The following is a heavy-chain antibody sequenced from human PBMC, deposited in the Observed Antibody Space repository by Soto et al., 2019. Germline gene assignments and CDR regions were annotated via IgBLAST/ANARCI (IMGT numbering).Heavy chain of an antibody. CDR2: IIPIFGTA. V-gene: IGHV1-69*13. CDR3: AGIAAAGLLDFDY. Sequence: SVKVSCKASGGTFSSYAISWVRQAPGQGLEWMGGIIPIFGTANYAQKFQGRVTITADESTSTAYMELSSLRSEDTAVYYCAGIAAAGLLDFDYWGQGTLVTVSS. J-gene: IGHJ4*02. CDR1: GGTFSSYA. D-gene: IGHD6-13*01.